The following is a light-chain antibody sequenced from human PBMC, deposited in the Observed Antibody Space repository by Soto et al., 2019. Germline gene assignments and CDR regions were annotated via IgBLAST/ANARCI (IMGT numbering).Light chain of an antibody. J-gene: IGKJ2*01. CDR2: GAS. Sequence: EIVMTQSPATLSASPGERATLSCRASQSVSSNLAWYQQKPGQAPRLLISGASTRATGIPARFSGSGSGTNFTLTISSLQSEDFAVYYCQQYNNWPPITFGQGTKLEIK. V-gene: IGKV3-15*01. CDR1: QSVSSN. CDR3: QQYNNWPPIT.